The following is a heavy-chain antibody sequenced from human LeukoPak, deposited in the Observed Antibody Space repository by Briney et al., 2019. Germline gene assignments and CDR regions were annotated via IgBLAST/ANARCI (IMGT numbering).Heavy chain of an antibody. CDR1: GGSISPYN. V-gene: IGHV4-4*08. Sequence: SETLSLTCSVSGGSISPYNWNWIRQTPGKGLEWIGYIYSSETTEYKPSLKSRVTISADTSKNQFSLKLTSVTAADTAIYYCARRNDFDIWGQGTMVTVSS. J-gene: IGHJ3*02. CDR3: ARRNDFDI. CDR2: IYSSETT.